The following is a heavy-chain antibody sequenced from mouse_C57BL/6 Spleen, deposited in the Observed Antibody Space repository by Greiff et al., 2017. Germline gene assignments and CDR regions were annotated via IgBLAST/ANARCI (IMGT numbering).Heavy chain of an antibody. Sequence: QVQLKESGAELVKPGASVSISCKASGYAFSSYWMNWVKQRPGKGLEWFGQFYPGDGDTNYNGKFKGKATLTADKSTSTAYMQLSSLTSEDSAVYFCARAGGTTVVRYFDVWGTGTTVTVSS. D-gene: IGHD1-1*01. CDR2: FYPGDGDT. V-gene: IGHV1-80*01. J-gene: IGHJ1*03. CDR3: ARAGGTTVVRYFDV. CDR1: GYAFSSYW.